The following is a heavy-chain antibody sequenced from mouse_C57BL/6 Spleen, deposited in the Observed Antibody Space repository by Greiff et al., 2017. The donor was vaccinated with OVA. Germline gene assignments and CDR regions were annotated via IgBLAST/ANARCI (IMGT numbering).Heavy chain of an antibody. CDR3: ARAYYYYGSSYYWYFDV. V-gene: IGHV5-17*01. CDR1: GFTFSDYG. Sequence: DVHLVESGGGLVKPGGSLKLSCAASGFTFSDYGMHWVRQAPEKGLEWVAYISSGSSTIYYADTVKGRFTISRDNAKNTLFLQMTSLRSEDTAMYYCARAYYYYGSSYYWYFDVWGTGTTVTVSS. CDR2: ISSGSSTI. D-gene: IGHD1-1*01. J-gene: IGHJ1*03.